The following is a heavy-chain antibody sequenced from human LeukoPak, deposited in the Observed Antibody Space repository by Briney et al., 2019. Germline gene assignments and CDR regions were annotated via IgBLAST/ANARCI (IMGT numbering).Heavy chain of an antibody. Sequence: GGSLRLSCAASGFTFDDYGMTWVRQAPGKGLEWVSGINWNGGSTNYADSVKGRYTISRDNAKNSLYLQMNSLRAEDTAVYYCAELGITMIGGVWGKGTTVTISS. CDR2: INWNGGST. CDR3: AELGITMIGGV. D-gene: IGHD3-10*02. J-gene: IGHJ6*04. CDR1: GFTFDDYG. V-gene: IGHV3-20*04.